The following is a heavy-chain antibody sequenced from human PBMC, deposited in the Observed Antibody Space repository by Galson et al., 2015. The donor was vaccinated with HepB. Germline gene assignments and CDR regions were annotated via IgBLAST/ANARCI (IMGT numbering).Heavy chain of an antibody. CDR3: ARASSWYGVWGMDV. V-gene: IGHV3-33*01. D-gene: IGHD6-13*01. CDR1: GFTFSSYG. CDR2: IWYDGSNK. Sequence: SLRLSCAASGFTFSSYGMHWVRQAPGKGLEWVAVIWYDGSNKYYADSVKGRFTISRDNSKNTLYLQMNSLRAEDTAVYYCARASSWYGVWGMDVWGQGTTVTVSS. J-gene: IGHJ6*02.